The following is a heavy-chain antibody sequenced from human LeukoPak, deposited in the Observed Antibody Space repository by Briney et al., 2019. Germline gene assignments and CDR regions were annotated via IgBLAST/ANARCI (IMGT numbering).Heavy chain of an antibody. D-gene: IGHD3-10*01. CDR2: IKSKTDGGTT. J-gene: IGHJ6*03. V-gene: IGHV3-15*01. CDR3: AKQGVPPYGSGSYYNVGDYYYMDV. CDR1: GFTFSNAW. Sequence: GGSLRLSCAASGFTFSNAWMSWVRQAPGKGLEWVGRIKSKTDGGTTDCAAPVKGRFTISRDDSKNTLYLQMNSLRAEDTAVYYCAKQGVPPYGSGSYYNVGDYYYMDVWGKGTTVTISS.